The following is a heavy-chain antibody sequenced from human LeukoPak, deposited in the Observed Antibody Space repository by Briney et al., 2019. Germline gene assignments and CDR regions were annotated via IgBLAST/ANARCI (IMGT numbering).Heavy chain of an antibody. V-gene: IGHV4-4*09. D-gene: IGHD3-3*01. CDR2: IYTSGSN. Sequence: SETLSLTCTVSGGSISSYYWSWIRQPPGKGLEWIGYIYTSGSNNYNPSLKSRVIISVDTSKNQFSLKLSSVTAADTAVYYCARASYYDPPRAYYYYMDVWGKGTTVTVSS. CDR3: ARASYYDPPRAYYYYMDV. CDR1: GGSISSYY. J-gene: IGHJ6*03.